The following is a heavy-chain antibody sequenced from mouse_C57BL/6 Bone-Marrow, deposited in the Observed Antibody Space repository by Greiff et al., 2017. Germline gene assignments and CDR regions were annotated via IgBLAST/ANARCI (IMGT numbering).Heavy chain of an antibody. V-gene: IGHV5-6*01. CDR3: ARPYDYDDGYYYAMDY. CDR2: ISSGGSYT. J-gene: IGHJ4*01. D-gene: IGHD2-4*01. CDR1: GFPFSSYG. Sequence: EVQRVESGGDLVKPGGSLKLSCAASGFPFSSYGMSWVRQTPDKRLEWVATISSGGSYTYYPDSVQGRFTFSRDNAKKTLYLQMSSLKSEDTAMYYCARPYDYDDGYYYAMDYWGQGTSVTVSS.